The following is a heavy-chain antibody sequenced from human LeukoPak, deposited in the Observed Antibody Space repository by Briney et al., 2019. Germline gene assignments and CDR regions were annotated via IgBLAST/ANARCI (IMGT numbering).Heavy chain of an antibody. V-gene: IGHV3-23*01. CDR3: AKDFRIGYSAHFDY. Sequence: PGGSLRFSCVGSGFTFCSHAMSWVRQAPEKGLEFVSGIYENGGTTYYADSVKGRFSISRDNSKNTLYLQMDSLRGEDTAVYYCAKDFRIGYSAHFDYWGQGALVTVSS. J-gene: IGHJ4*02. D-gene: IGHD2-21*01. CDR2: IYENGGTT. CDR1: GFTFCSHA.